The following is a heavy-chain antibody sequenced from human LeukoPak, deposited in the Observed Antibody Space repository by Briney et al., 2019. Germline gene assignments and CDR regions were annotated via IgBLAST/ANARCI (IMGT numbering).Heavy chain of an antibody. CDR2: IYYSGST. D-gene: IGHD6-25*01. V-gene: IGHV4-30-4*08. CDR3: ARESVAAGRTGFDY. J-gene: IGHJ4*02. Sequence: PSQTLSLTCTVSGGSISSGGYYWSWIRQPPGKGLEWIGYIYYSGSTYYNPSLKSRVTISVDTSKNQFSLKLSSVTAADTAVYYCARESVAAGRTGFDYWGQGTLVTVSS. CDR1: GGSISSGGYY.